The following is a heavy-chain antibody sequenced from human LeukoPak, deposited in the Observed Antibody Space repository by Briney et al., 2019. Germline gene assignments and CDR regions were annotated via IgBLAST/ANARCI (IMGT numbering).Heavy chain of an antibody. J-gene: IGHJ4*02. Sequence: ASVKVSCKASGYTFIKYGISWVRQAPGQGLEWMGWISTYNGDTHYAQKFQGRVTMTTDTSTSTAYMELRSLRSDDTAVYYCARADYYYGSGSRANFDYWGQGTLVTVSS. V-gene: IGHV1-18*01. CDR3: ARADYYYGSGSRANFDY. D-gene: IGHD3-10*01. CDR2: ISTYNGDT. CDR1: GYTFIKYG.